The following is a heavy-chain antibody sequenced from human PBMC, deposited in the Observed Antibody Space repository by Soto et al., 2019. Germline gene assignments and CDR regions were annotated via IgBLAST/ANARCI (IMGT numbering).Heavy chain of an antibody. D-gene: IGHD2-2*02. CDR3: ARDRDIVVVPAAISNYYYGMDV. CDR1: GGSFSGYY. V-gene: IGHV4-34*01. CDR2: INHSGST. Sequence: KASETLSLTCAVYGGSFSGYYWSWIRQPPGKGLEWIGEINHSGSTNYNPSLKSRVTISVDTSKNQFSLKLSSVTAADTAVYYCARDRDIVVVPAAISNYYYGMDVWGQGTTVTVSS. J-gene: IGHJ6*02.